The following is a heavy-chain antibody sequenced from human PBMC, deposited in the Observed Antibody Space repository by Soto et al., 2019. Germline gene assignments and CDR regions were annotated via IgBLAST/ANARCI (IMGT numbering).Heavy chain of an antibody. CDR2: IIPIFGTA. CDR3: ARDSPDRIAARPDYYYGMDV. Sequence: GASVKVSCKASGGTFSSYAISWVRQAPGQGLEWMGGIIPIFGTANYAQKFQGRVTITADESTSTAYMELSSLRSEDTAVYYCARDSPDRIAARPDYYYGMDVWGQGTTVT. D-gene: IGHD6-6*01. CDR1: GGTFSSYA. V-gene: IGHV1-69*13. J-gene: IGHJ6*02.